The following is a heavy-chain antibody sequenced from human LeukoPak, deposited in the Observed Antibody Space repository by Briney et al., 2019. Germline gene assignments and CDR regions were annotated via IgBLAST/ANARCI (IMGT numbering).Heavy chain of an antibody. J-gene: IGHJ5*02. CDR1: GFTFSSYG. V-gene: IGHV3-33*01. CDR3: ARDRGPYVLLWFGELNWFDP. Sequence: PGGSLRLSCAASGFTFSSYGMHWARQAPGKGLEWVAVIWYDGSNKYYADSVKGRFTISRDNSKNTLYLQMNSLRAEDTAVYYCARDRGPYVLLWFGELNWFDPWGQGTLVTVSS. D-gene: IGHD3-10*01. CDR2: IWYDGSNK.